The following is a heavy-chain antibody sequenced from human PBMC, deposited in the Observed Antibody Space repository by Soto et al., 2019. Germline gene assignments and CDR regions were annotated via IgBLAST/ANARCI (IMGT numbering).Heavy chain of an antibody. Sequence: QVQLVESGGGLVKPGGSLRLSCAASGFAFSDFYMSWTRQAPGKGLEWISYISGGGTTVFYADSVKGRFTISRDNAQKSLYLQMDSLTSEDTARYYCASDREPSVYHGMAVWGQGTTVTVSS. CDR1: GFAFSDFY. J-gene: IGHJ6*02. V-gene: IGHV3-11*01. CDR2: ISGGGTTV. CDR3: ASDREPSVYHGMAV.